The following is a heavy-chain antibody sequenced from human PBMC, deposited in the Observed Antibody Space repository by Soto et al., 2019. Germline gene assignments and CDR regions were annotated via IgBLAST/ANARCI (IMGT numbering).Heavy chain of an antibody. J-gene: IGHJ4*02. D-gene: IGHD5-12*01. CDR1: GGSISSYY. CDR2: IYYSGST. CDR3: ARCTSRDGYNCDY. V-gene: IGHV4-59*01. Sequence: SETLSLTCTVSGGSISSYYWSWLRQPPGKGLEWIGYIYYSGSTNYNPSLKSRVTISVDTSKNQFSLKLSSVTAADTAVYYCARCTSRDGYNCDYWGQGTLVTVSS.